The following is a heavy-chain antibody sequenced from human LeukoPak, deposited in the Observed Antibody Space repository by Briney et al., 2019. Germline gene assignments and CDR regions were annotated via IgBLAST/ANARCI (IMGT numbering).Heavy chain of an antibody. CDR3: SSQPAVLDLDC. J-gene: IGHJ4*02. Sequence: PGGSLRLSCAASGVAFSSYWMTWVRQAPGKGLEWVADIKQDGSGKNYVDSVKGRFTISRDNAKNSLYLPMKGLRVEDTAVYYCSSQPAVLDLDCWGQGALVTVSS. CDR1: GVAFSSYW. CDR2: IKQDGSGK. D-gene: IGHD6-19*01. V-gene: IGHV3-7*01.